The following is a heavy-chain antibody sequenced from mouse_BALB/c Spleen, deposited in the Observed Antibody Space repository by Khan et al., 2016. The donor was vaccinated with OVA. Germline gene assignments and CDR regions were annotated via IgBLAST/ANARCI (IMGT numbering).Heavy chain of an antibody. Sequence: EVQLQESGGGLVKPGGSLKLSCAASGFTFSDYYMYWVRQTPEKRLEWVATISDGGSYTYYPDSVKGRFTLSRDDAKNNLYLQMSSLKSDDTAMYYCARGYYGNPFAYWGQGTLVTVSA. J-gene: IGHJ3*01. CDR1: GFTFSDYY. CDR3: ARGYYGNPFAY. CDR2: ISDGGSYT. D-gene: IGHD2-1*01. V-gene: IGHV5-4*02.